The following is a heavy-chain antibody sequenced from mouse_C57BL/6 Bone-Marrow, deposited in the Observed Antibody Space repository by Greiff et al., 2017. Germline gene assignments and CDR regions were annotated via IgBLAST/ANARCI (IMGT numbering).Heavy chain of an antibody. V-gene: IGHV1-58*01. CDR1: GYTFTSYG. Sequence: VQLQQSGAELVRPGSSVKMSCKTSGYTFTSYGINWVKQRPGQGLEWIGYIYLGNGYTEYNEKFKGKATLTSDTSSSTAYMQLSSLTSEDSAIYFCAGIYYYGSRGYYFDYWGQGTTLTVSS. CDR3: AGIYYYGSRGYYFDY. J-gene: IGHJ2*01. CDR2: IYLGNGYT. D-gene: IGHD1-1*01.